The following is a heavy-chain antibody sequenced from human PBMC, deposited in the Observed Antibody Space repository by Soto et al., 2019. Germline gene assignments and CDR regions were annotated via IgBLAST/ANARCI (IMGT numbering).Heavy chain of an antibody. CDR1: GFGFTNSW. CDR3: TSAGQYCTSTTCKAY. CDR2: IKSKNDGGTT. V-gene: IGHV3-15*07. D-gene: IGHD2-2*01. Sequence: GGSLRLSCAASGFGFTNSWMNWVRQAPGKGLEWVGRIKSKNDGGTTDYTAPVQGRFTISRDDSKTTIYLQMNSLKTEDTAVYYCTSAGQYCTSTTCKAYWGQGTPVTVSS. J-gene: IGHJ4*02.